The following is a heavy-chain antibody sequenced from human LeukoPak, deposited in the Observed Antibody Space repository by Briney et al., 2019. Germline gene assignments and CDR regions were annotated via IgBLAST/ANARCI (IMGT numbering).Heavy chain of an antibody. D-gene: IGHD5/OR15-5a*01. CDR2: IIPIFGTA. J-gene: IGHJ6*03. CDR1: GGTFSSYA. CDR3: AREGWGVFTDKNYYYMDV. Sequence: SVKVSCKASGGTFSSYAISWVRQAPGQGLEWMGGIIPIFGTANYAQKFQGRVTITADESTSTAYTELSSLRSEDTAVYYCAREGWGVFTDKNYYYMDVWGKGTTVTVSS. V-gene: IGHV1-69*13.